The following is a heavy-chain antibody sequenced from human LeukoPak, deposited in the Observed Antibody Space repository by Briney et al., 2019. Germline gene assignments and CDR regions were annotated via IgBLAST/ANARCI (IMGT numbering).Heavy chain of an antibody. CDR3: ARHVGLELGLKASWFDP. D-gene: IGHD1-7*01. CDR1: GFPTAGGYY. V-gene: IGHV4-38-2*02. Sequence: SETLSLTCTVSGFPTAGGYYWGRIRQPPEAGLEWIGSIYHSGDTYYSPSLKSRVTLSLDTSKNQFSLKLTSVTAADTAVYYCARHVGLELGLKASWFDPWGQGALVTFSS. CDR2: IYHSGDT. J-gene: IGHJ5*02.